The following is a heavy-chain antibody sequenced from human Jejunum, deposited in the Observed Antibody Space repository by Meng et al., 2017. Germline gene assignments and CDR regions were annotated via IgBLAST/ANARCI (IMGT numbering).Heavy chain of an antibody. CDR1: GDFTSSSDR. J-gene: IGHJ4*02. Sequence: PLQESGPGRVTPSGTLSLTCAVSGDFTSSSDRWPWVRQAPGRGLEWIGEVWHSGATYYNPSLESRLTISIDTSNNRFSLELSSATAADTAVYYCARGVLERYFDYWGQGALVTVSS. D-gene: IGHD3-10*01. CDR2: VWHSGAT. CDR3: ARGVLERYFDY. V-gene: IGHV4-4*02.